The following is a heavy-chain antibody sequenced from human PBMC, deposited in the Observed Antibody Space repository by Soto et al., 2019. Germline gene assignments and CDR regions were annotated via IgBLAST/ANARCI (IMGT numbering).Heavy chain of an antibody. Sequence: QVQLVQSGAEVKKPGSSVKVSCKASGGTFSSYTISWVRQAPGQGLEWMGRIIPILGIANYAQKFQGRVTXXAXKXXSTAYMELSSLRSEDTAVYYCARDPKFYGDYESDYWGQGTLVTVSS. CDR3: ARDPKFYGDYESDY. J-gene: IGHJ4*02. CDR2: IIPILGIA. CDR1: GGTFSSYT. V-gene: IGHV1-69*08. D-gene: IGHD4-17*01.